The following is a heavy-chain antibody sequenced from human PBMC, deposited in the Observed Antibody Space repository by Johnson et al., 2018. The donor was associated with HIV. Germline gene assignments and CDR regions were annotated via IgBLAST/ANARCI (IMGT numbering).Heavy chain of an antibody. CDR2: IDWNGGSS. D-gene: IGHD5-18*01. V-gene: IGHV3-20*04. CDR1: GFTFDDYG. CDR3: ARVGGYSYGES. J-gene: IGHJ3*01. Sequence: VQLVESGGGVVRPGGSLRLSCAASGFTFDDYGMSWVRQAPGKGLEWVSGIDWNGGSSGYADSVKGRFSISRDNGKNSLYLQMNSLRAEDTAVDYCARVGGYSYGESWGQGTMVTVSS.